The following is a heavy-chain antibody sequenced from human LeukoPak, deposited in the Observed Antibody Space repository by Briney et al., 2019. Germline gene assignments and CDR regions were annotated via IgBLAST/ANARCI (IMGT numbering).Heavy chain of an antibody. Sequence: GGSLRLSCVVSEFSASNYWMSWVRQASGKGLEWVANIKQDGSQENYVDSVKGRFTISRDNAKNSVYLQVNGLLVEDTAVYYCVREWAGGLAAAGTRIEGSYWGQGTQVIVSS. CDR3: VREWAGGLAAAGTRIEGSY. D-gene: IGHD6-13*01. V-gene: IGHV3-7*01. CDR1: EFSASNYW. J-gene: IGHJ4*02. CDR2: IKQDGSQE.